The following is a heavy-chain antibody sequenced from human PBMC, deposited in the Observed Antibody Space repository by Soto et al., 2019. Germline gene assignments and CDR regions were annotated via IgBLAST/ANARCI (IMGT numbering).Heavy chain of an antibody. CDR2: ISGSGGST. D-gene: IGHD1-26*01. J-gene: IGHJ4*02. CDR1: GFTFSSYA. Sequence: GGSLRLSCAASGFTFSSYAMSWVRQAPGKGLEWVSAISGSGGSTYYADSVKGRFTISRDNSKNTQYLQMNSLRAEDTAVYYCAKDFRRKWEPKSTYDYWGQGTLVTVSS. CDR3: AKDFRRKWEPKSTYDY. V-gene: IGHV3-23*01.